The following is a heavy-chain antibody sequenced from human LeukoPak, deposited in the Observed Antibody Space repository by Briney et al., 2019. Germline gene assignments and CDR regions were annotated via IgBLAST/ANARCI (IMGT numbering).Heavy chain of an antibody. D-gene: IGHD3-10*01. CDR1: GFTFSRYA. CDR3: AKDLLLLWFREFDY. J-gene: IGHJ4*02. Sequence: GGSLRLSCAASGFTFSRYAMSWVRQAPGKGLEWVSAISGSGGSTYYADSVKGRFTISRDNSKNTLYLQMNSLRAEDTAVYYCAKDLLLLWFREFDYWGQGILVTVSS. CDR2: ISGSGGST. V-gene: IGHV3-23*01.